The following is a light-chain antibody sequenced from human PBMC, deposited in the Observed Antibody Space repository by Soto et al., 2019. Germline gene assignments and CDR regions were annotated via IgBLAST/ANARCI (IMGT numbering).Light chain of an antibody. J-gene: IGKJ4*01. Sequence: DIVLTQSPATLSLSPGERATLSCGASQSITNNYLAWYQQKPGLAPRLLIYDTSKRAIGIPDRFSGSVSGTDFTLTISRLEPEDFAVYYCQQFGSLITFGGGTKVDIK. V-gene: IGKV3D-20*01. CDR1: QSITNNY. CDR3: QQFGSLIT. CDR2: DTS.